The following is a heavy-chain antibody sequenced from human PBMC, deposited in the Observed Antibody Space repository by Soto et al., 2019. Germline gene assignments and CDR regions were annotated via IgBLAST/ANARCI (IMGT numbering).Heavy chain of an antibody. D-gene: IGHD3-9*01. CDR3: ARVSATGWVVNGREYFDY. CDR1: GFPFSNYY. V-gene: IGHV3-11*01. CDR2: ISSSFVSM. J-gene: IGHJ4*02. Sequence: GGSLRLSCAVSGFPFSNYYMSWIRQAPGKGLEWLADISSSFVSMHYADSVKDRFSISRGNANNSLFLQMNSLRADDTAVYYCARVSATGWVVNGREYFDYWGQGALVTVSS.